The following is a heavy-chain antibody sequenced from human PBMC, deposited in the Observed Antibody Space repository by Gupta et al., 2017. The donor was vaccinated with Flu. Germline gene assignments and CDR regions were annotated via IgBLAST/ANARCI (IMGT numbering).Heavy chain of an antibody. CDR3: ARDRPDTSIAAPSDY. J-gene: IGHJ4*02. V-gene: IGHV4-38-2*02. D-gene: IGHD6-6*01. Sequence: QVQLQESGPGLVKPSETLSLTCAVSGYSIRSGYYWGWIRQPPGKGLEWSGSIYHSGSTYYNPSLKSRVTISVDTSKNQFSLKLSSVTAADTAVYYCARDRPDTSIAAPSDYWGQGTLVTVAS. CDR2: IYHSGST. CDR1: GYSIRSGYY.